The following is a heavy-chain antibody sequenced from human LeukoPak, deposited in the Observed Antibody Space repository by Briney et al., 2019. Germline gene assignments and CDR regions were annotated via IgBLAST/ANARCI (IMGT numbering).Heavy chain of an antibody. CDR2: ISSNGGST. D-gene: IGHD3-16*01. V-gene: IGHV3-64*04. Sequence: GGSLRLSCSASGFTFSSYAMHWVRQAPGKGLEYVSDISSNGGSTYYADSVKGRFTISRDNSKNTVHLQMNGLRAEDTAVYHCAKVTYDYVWGSYENWGQGTLVTVSS. J-gene: IGHJ4*02. CDR3: AKVTYDYVWGSYEN. CDR1: GFTFSSYA.